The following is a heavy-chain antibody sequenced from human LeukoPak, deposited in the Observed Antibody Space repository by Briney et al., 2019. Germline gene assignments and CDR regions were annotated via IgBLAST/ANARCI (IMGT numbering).Heavy chain of an antibody. CDR3: ARWYCTSTSCRAFDY. D-gene: IGHD2-2*01. J-gene: IGHJ4*02. CDR2: ISGSSTYI. CDR1: GFTVSSNY. V-gene: IGHV3-21*01. Sequence: PGGSLRLSCAASGFTVSSNYMSWVRQAPGKGLEWVSSISGSSTYIYYADSLKGRFTISRDNAKNSLYLQMNSLRAEDTAVYYCARWYCTSTSCRAFDYWGQGILVTVSS.